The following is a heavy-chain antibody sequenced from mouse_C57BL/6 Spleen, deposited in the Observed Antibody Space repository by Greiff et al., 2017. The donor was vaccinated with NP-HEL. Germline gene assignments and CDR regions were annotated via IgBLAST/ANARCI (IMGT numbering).Heavy chain of an antibody. CDR3: ARDYIYDGYYYAMDY. Sequence: EVQRVESGPGLVKPSQSLSLTCSVTGYSITSGYYWNWIRQFPGNKLEWMGYISYDGSNNYNPSLKNRISITRDTSKNQFFLKLNSVTTEDTATYYCARDYIYDGYYYAMDYWGQGTSVTVSS. D-gene: IGHD2-3*01. CDR2: ISYDGSN. J-gene: IGHJ4*01. V-gene: IGHV3-6*01. CDR1: GYSITSGYY.